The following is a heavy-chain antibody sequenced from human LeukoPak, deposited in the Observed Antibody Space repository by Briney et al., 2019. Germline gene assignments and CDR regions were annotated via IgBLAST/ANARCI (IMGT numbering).Heavy chain of an antibody. V-gene: IGHV3-74*01. J-gene: IGHJ4*02. Sequence: GGSLRLSCAASGFTFSSYWMHWVRQAPGKGLVWVSRINSDGSSTSYADSVKGRFTISRDNAKNSLYLQMNSLRVEDTAFYYCAKDNRRHYTSGPNPDSLHWGQGALVTVSS. D-gene: IGHD6-19*01. CDR1: GFTFSSYW. CDR3: AKDNRRHYTSGPNPDSLH. CDR2: INSDGSST.